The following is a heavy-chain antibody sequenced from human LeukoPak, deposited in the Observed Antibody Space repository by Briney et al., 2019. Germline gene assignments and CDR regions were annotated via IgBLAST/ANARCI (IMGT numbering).Heavy chain of an antibody. CDR2: IKQDGSEK. CDR3: ARTARITMIVVVSDAFDI. D-gene: IGHD3-22*01. CDR1: GFTFSGYW. J-gene: IGHJ3*02. V-gene: IGHV3-7*01. Sequence: GGSLRLSCSASGFTFSGYWMSWVRQAPGKGLEWVASIKQDGSEKYYVDSVKGRFTISRDNAKNSLYLQMNSLRAEDTAVYYCARTARITMIVVVSDAFDIWGQGTMVTVSS.